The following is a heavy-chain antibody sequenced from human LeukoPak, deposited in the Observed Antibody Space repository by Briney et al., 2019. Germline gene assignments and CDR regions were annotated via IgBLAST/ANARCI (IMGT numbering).Heavy chain of an antibody. CDR2: IYYSGTT. Sequence: SETLSLTCTVSGGSITSYYWSWIRQPPGKGLECIGYIYYSGTTYYNPSLKSRATISVDTSRNQFSLKLSSVTAADTAVYYCARVRRDGYNSPDYWGQGTLVTVSS. CDR1: GGSITSYY. D-gene: IGHD5-24*01. CDR3: ARVRRDGYNSPDY. V-gene: IGHV4-59*01. J-gene: IGHJ4*01.